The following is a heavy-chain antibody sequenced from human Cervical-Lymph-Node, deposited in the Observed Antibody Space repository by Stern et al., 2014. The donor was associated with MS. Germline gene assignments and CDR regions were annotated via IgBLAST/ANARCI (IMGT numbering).Heavy chain of an antibody. J-gene: IGHJ4*02. CDR1: GFTLRSYW. D-gene: IGHD6-19*01. CDR2: VNSVGSSP. CDR3: ARGGSYSSSHIDY. Sequence: EVHLVESGGGLVQPGGSLRLSCAASGFTLRSYWMHWVRQVPGKGLVWVARVNSVGSSPNYADSVQGRFTISRDNAENTLFLQMNSLRVEDTAVYHCARGGSYSSSHIDYWGQGALVTVSS. V-gene: IGHV3-74*02.